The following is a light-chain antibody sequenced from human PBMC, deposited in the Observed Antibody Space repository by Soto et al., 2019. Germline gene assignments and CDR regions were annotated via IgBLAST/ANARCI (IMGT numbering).Light chain of an antibody. CDR2: AAS. V-gene: IGKV1-27*01. CDR3: QKYYSALSLT. Sequence: DIQMTQSPSSLSASVGDRVTITCRASQAISNYLAWYQQKPGRVPKLLIYAASTLQSGVPSRFSDSGSGTDFTLTISSLQPEDVATYYCQKYYSALSLTFGGGTRVEIK. CDR1: QAISNY. J-gene: IGKJ4*01.